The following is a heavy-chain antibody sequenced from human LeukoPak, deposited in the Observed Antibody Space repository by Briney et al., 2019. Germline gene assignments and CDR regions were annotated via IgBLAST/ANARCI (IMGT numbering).Heavy chain of an antibody. V-gene: IGHV3-23*01. CDR1: GFTFSSYG. J-gene: IGHJ4*02. CDR3: AKDAHIVVVVAAISH. Sequence: GGALRLSCAASGFTFSSYGMSWVRQAPGKGVEWVSAISGSGGSTYYADSVKGRFTISRDNSKNTLYLQMNSLRAEDTAVYYCAKDAHIVVVVAAISHWGQGTLVTVSS. CDR2: ISGSGGST. D-gene: IGHD2-15*01.